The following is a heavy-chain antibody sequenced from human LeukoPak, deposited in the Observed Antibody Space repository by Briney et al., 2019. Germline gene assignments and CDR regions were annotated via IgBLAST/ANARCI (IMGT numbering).Heavy chain of an antibody. D-gene: IGHD3-22*01. CDR1: GYTFTSYY. J-gene: IGHJ6*02. Sequence: SVKVSCKASGYTFTSYYMHWVRQAPGQGLEWMGGIIPIFGTANYAQKFQGRVTITADESTSTAYMELSSLRSEDTAVYYCARMCYYDSSGYYPYGMDVWGQGTTVTVSS. CDR2: IIPIFGTA. CDR3: ARMCYYDSSGYYPYGMDV. V-gene: IGHV1-69*13.